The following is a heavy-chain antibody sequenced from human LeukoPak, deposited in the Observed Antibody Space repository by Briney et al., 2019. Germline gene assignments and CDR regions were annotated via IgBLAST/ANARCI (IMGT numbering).Heavy chain of an antibody. V-gene: IGHV3-30*18. Sequence: GGSLRLSCAASRFTFNSFGMHWVRQAPGKGLEWVALISHDESNRYYAESVKGRFTISRDNSKNTLCLQMSSLRPEDTAVYYCVKDPTFYEAYWGQGTLVTVSS. CDR2: ISHDESNR. D-gene: IGHD3-16*01. CDR1: RFTFNSFG. J-gene: IGHJ1*01. CDR3: VKDPTFYEAY.